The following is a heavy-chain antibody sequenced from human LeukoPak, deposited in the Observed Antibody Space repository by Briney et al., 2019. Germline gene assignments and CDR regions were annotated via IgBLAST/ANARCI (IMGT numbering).Heavy chain of an antibody. V-gene: IGHV3-20*04. D-gene: IGHD6-19*01. CDR1: GFTFDDYD. J-gene: IGHJ3*02. CDR2: INWNGGST. Sequence: GGSLRLSCAASGFTFDDYDMSWVRQAPGKGLEWVAGINWNGGSTGYADSVKGRFTISRDNARNSLYLQMNSLRAEDTALYYCARIAMAGIGDGFDIWGQGTMVTVSS. CDR3: ARIAMAGIGDGFDI.